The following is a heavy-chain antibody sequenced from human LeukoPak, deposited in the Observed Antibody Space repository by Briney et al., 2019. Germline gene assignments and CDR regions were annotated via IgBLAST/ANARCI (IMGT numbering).Heavy chain of an antibody. CDR1: GFTFSSYW. J-gene: IGHJ4*02. CDR3: ARGRRHYGSGSYPVDY. CDR2: IKQDGSEK. V-gene: IGHV3-7*03. Sequence: GGSLRLSCAASGFTFSSYWMSWVRQAPGKGLEWVANIKQDGSEKYYVDSVEGRFTISRDNAKNSLYLQMNSLRAEDTAVYYCARGRRHYGSGSYPVDYWGQGTLVTVSS. D-gene: IGHD3-10*01.